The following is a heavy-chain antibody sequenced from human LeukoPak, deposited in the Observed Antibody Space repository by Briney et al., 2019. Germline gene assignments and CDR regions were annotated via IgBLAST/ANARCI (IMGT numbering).Heavy chain of an antibody. D-gene: IGHD5-18*01. CDR1: GFTFSGYW. CDR3: ARADSYGSILDY. Sequence: GGSLRLSCTASGFTFSGYWMHWVRQAPGKGLVCVSRIKSDGTYTSYADSVKGRFTISKDNTKNSLHLQMNSLRAEDTAVYYCARADSYGSILDYWGQGTRVIDSS. J-gene: IGHJ4*02. CDR2: IKSDGTYT. V-gene: IGHV3-74*03.